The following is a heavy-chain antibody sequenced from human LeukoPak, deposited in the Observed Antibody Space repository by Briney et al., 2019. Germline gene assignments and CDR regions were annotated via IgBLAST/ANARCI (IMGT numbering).Heavy chain of an antibody. CDR2: INPNSGGT. V-gene: IGHV1-2*04. J-gene: IGHJ3*02. Sequence: ASVKVSCKASGYTFTGYYMHWVRQAPGQGLEWMGWINPNSGGTNYAQKFQGWVTMTRDTSISTAYMELSRLRSDDTVVYYCARVRYYDSSGYYGGAAFDIWGQGTMVTVSS. D-gene: IGHD3-22*01. CDR1: GYTFTGYY. CDR3: ARVRYYDSSGYYGGAAFDI.